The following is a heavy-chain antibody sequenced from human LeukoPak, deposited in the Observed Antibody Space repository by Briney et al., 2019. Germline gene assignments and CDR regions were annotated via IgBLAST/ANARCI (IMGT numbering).Heavy chain of an antibody. D-gene: IGHD2-2*01. J-gene: IGHJ6*02. CDR2: INHSGST. CDR1: GGSFSGSY. V-gene: IGHV4-34*01. CDR3: ARSFIVVVPAATQSYYYYYGMDV. Sequence: SETLSLTCAAYGGSFSGSYWSWIRQPPGKGLEWIGEINHSGSTNYNPSLKSRVTISVDTSKNQFSLKLSSVTAADTAVYYCARSFIVVVPAATQSYYYYYGMDVWGQGTTVTVSS.